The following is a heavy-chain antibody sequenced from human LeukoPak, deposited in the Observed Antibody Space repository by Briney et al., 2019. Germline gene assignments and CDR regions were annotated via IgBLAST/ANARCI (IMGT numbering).Heavy chain of an antibody. V-gene: IGHV3-15*01. CDR1: GFTFSDAC. Sequence: GGSLRLSCAASGFTFSDACMNWIRQAPGKGLEWVGRIKSKSYGETIDYAEPVKGRFTISRDDSENTLYLQMNSLKTEDAAVYYCSTGGGRYCSTTSCYYNYWGQGTQVTVSS. CDR2: IKSKSYGETI. D-gene: IGHD2-2*01. J-gene: IGHJ4*02. CDR3: STGGGRYCSTTSCYYNY.